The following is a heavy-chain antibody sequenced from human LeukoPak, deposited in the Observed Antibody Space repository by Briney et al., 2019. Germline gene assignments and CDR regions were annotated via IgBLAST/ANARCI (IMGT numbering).Heavy chain of an antibody. CDR2: ISGSGVGT. Sequence: GGSLRLSCAASGFTFSSYAMSWVRLAPGKGLEWVSGISGSGVGTYYADSVRGRFTISRDNSKNTLYLQMNSLRAEDTAVYYCAKRFQGFGYNSRGPEDQYFDYWGQGTLVTVSS. D-gene: IGHD6-13*01. J-gene: IGHJ4*02. V-gene: IGHV3-23*01. CDR3: AKRFQGFGYNSRGPEDQYFDY. CDR1: GFTFSSYA.